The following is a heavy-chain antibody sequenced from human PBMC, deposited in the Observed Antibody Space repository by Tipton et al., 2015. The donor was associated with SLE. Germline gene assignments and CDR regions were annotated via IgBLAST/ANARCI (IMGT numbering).Heavy chain of an antibody. Sequence: LRLSCTVSGGSIGRHFWSWIRQTPGKGLEWIGHFYYTGSTNYNPSLKGRVTISVDTSKNQFSLKLKSVTAADTAMYYCAREKENTGWFWLNAFDAWGRGTLVTVST. V-gene: IGHV4-59*11. D-gene: IGHD6-19*01. J-gene: IGHJ3*01. CDR2: FYYTGST. CDR3: AREKENTGWFWLNAFDA. CDR1: GGSIGRHF.